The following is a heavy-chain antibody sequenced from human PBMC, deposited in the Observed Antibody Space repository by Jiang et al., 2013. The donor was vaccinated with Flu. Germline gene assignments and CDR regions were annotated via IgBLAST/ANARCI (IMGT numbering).Heavy chain of an antibody. CDR3: ARTYHDDSTGYYRDDALDI. CDR1: GTSLTTPGMG. V-gene: IGHV2-5*02. CDR2: VYWDDDK. D-gene: IGHD3-9*01. Sequence: CTLSGTSLTTPGMGIAWVRQPPGKALEWLALVYWDDDKRYNPSPKNRLILTRDTSKNQVVLTLTYMDPVDTASYYCARTYHDDSTGYYRDDALDIWGQGKLVSVSS. J-gene: IGHJ3*02.